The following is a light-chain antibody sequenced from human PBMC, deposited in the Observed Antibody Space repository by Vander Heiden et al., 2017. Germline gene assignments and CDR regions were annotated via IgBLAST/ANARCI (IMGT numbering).Light chain of an antibody. V-gene: IGKV1-5*01. J-gene: IGKJ1*01. CDR2: DAS. CDR1: QTIHKW. Sequence: DIQMTQSPSTLSTSVEDRVPISCRASQTIHKWLAWYQQKPGKAPELLIYDASTLQSGVPSRFIGAGSVTEFTLTTSSLQPDDFATYYCQQYYTFPWTFGRGTKVDI. CDR3: QQYYTFPWT.